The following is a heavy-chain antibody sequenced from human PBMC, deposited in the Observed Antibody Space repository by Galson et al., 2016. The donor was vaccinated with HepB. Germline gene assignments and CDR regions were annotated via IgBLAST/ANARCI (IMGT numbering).Heavy chain of an antibody. CDR3: ATAADLMDNNCFDP. D-gene: IGHD3/OR15-3a*01. CDR1: GYIFTAKY. J-gene: IGHJ5*02. CDR2: INPNSGGT. Sequence: SVKVSCKASGYIFTAKYLHWVRQAPGQGLEWMGWINPNSGGTNYARKFQGRVTMTRDTSISTAYLELRRLRSDDTAVCFCATAADLMDNNCFDPWGQGTLVTVSS. V-gene: IGHV1-2*02.